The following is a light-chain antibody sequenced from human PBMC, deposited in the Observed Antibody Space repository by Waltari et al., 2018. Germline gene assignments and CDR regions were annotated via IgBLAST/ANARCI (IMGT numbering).Light chain of an antibody. CDR2: WAP. Sequence: DIVMTQSPDSLAVSLGERATFNCTSSQSVLYSSNNKNYLAWYQQKPGQHPKLRIYWAPIRETGVPDRFSGSGSGTEFTLTINSLQAEDVAVYYCQQYYNTPSTFGPGTKVDIK. CDR1: QSVLYSSNNKNY. V-gene: IGKV4-1*01. J-gene: IGKJ3*01. CDR3: QQYYNTPST.